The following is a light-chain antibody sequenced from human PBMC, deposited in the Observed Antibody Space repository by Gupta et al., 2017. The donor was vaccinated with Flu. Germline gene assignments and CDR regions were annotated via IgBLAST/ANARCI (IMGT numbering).Light chain of an antibody. CDR2: LGS. V-gene: IGKV2-28*01. Sequence: DIVMTQSPLFLPVTPGEPASISCRSSQSLLHSNGYNYLDWYLQKPEQSPQLLIYLGSNRASGVPDRFSGSGSGTDFTLKISRVEAEDVGVYYCMQALQTPLYSFGQGTKLEIK. CDR3: MQALQTPLYS. J-gene: IGKJ2*03. CDR1: QSLLHSNGYNY.